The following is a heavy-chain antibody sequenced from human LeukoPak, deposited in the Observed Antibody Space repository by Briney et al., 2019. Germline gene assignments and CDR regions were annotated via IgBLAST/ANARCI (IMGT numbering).Heavy chain of an antibody. CDR2: INPNTGGT. CDR1: GYTFTGYY. V-gene: IGHV1-2*02. J-gene: IGHJ4*02. CDR3: ARAPSRYYSYNTAFDY. D-gene: IGHD3-9*01. Sequence: GASVKVSCKASGYTFTGYYIHWVRQAPGQGLEWMGWINPNTGGTNYAQKFQGRVTMTRDTSISTAYMELRRLTSDDTAGYYCARAPSRYYSYNTAFDYWGQGTLVTVSS.